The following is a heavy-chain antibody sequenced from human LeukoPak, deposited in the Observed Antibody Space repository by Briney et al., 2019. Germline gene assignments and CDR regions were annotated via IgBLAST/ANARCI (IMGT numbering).Heavy chain of an antibody. J-gene: IGHJ5*02. CDR3: ARGKAGTTGTTGWFDA. Sequence: ASVKVSCKASGYTFTSYAMHWVRQAPGQKLEWMGGINADNGNTKYSQKFQGRVTITRDTSASTAYMELSSLRSEGTAVYYCARGKAGTTGTTGWFDAWGQRTLVTVSS. CDR2: INADNGNT. V-gene: IGHV1-3*01. D-gene: IGHD1-1*01. CDR1: GYTFTSYA.